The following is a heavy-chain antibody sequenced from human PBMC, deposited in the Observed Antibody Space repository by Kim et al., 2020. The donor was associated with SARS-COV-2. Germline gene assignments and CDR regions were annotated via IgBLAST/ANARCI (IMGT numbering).Heavy chain of an antibody. CDR2: IYPGDSDT. V-gene: IGHV5-51*01. D-gene: IGHD3-22*01. CDR3: ARRVFGYDSSGYYYYFDY. Sequence: GESLKISCKGSGYSFTSHWIGWVRQMPGKGLEWMGLIYPGDSDTRYSPSFQGQVTISADKSISTAYLQWSSLKASDTAMYYCARRVFGYDSSGYYYYFDYWGQGTLVTVSS. CDR1: GYSFTSHW. J-gene: IGHJ4*02.